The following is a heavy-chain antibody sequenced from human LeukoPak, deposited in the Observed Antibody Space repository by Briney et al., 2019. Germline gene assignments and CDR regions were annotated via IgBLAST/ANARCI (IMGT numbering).Heavy chain of an antibody. CDR2: ISSSSSYI. V-gene: IGHV3-21*01. D-gene: IGHD5-12*01. Sequence: PGGSLRLSCAASGFTFSSYSMNWVRQAPGKGLEWVSSISSSSSYIYYADSVKGRFTISRDNAKNSLYLQMSSLRAEDTAVYYCARELYSGYDRSGYGMDVWGQGTTVTISS. J-gene: IGHJ6*02. CDR1: GFTFSSYS. CDR3: ARELYSGYDRSGYGMDV.